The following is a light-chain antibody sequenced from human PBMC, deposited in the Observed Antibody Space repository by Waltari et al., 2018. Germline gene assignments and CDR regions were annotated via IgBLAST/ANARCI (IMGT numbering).Light chain of an antibody. J-gene: IGKJ1*01. V-gene: IGKV1-27*01. CDR1: QGISID. Sequence: DIQMTQSPSSLSASVGDRVTITCRASQGISIDLAWYQQKPGKAPKLLISGASTLQFGVPSRFRGSGSGTDFTLTISGLQPDDFATYYCQKYDSAPQTFGQGTKVEIK. CDR2: GAS. CDR3: QKYDSAPQT.